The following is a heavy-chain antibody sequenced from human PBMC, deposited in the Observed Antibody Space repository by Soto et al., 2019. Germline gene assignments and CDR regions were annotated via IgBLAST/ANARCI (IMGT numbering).Heavy chain of an antibody. CDR1: GYSFTRNG. Sequence: QVHLVQSGAELKKPGASVRVSCKASGYSFTRNGISWVRQAPGQGLEWMGWISAKNGDTIYAQKFQGRVIMTTDTSTSTAYMELRSLRSDDTAVYYCVRDRDSDTWPSRDVWGQGTTVTVSS. CDR3: VRDRDSDTWPSRDV. D-gene: IGHD1-26*01. J-gene: IGHJ6*02. CDR2: ISAKNGDT. V-gene: IGHV1-18*01.